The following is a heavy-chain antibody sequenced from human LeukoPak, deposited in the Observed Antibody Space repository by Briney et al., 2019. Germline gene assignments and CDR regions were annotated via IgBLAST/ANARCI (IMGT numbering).Heavy chain of an antibody. V-gene: IGHV4-38-2*02. D-gene: IGHD3-10*01. CDR3: ARSWLGEFFYNE. J-gene: IGHJ4*02. CDR2: IFHSGST. CDR1: GYSISSGHY. Sequence: SETLSLTCTVSGYSISSGHYWGWIRQPPGKGLEWIGTIFHSGSTYYNPSLKSRVTISIDTSKNQFSLKLSSVTAADTAVYYCARSWLGEFFYNEWGLGTLVTVSS.